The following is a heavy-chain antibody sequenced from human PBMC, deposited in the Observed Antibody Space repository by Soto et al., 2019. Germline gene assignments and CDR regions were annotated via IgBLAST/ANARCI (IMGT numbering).Heavy chain of an antibody. CDR3: SYYDFWGGSGFDF. D-gene: IGHD3-3*01. V-gene: IGHV3-30-3*01. CDR2: ISTDGSNK. J-gene: IGHJ4*02. Sequence: WGSLRLSCAAPGFTFSSSAMHWVRQAPGKGLEWVAVISTDGSNKYYADSVKGRYTTARDNSTNTLYLQMNSRRAEDTAVYYCSYYDFWGGSGFDFWGQGALVTVSS. CDR1: GFTFSSSA.